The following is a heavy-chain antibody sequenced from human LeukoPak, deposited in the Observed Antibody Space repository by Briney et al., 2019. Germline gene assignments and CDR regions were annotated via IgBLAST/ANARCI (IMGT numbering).Heavy chain of an antibody. V-gene: IGHV3-23*01. Sequence: TGGSLRLSCAASGFTFSSYAMSWVRQAPGKGLEWVSTISDSGGSTFYADSVKGRFTISRDNSKNTLYLQMNSLRAEDTAVYYCARALAVRGLSFDYWGQGTLVTVSS. CDR3: ARALAVRGLSFDY. J-gene: IGHJ4*02. D-gene: IGHD3-10*01. CDR1: GFTFSSYA. CDR2: ISDSGGST.